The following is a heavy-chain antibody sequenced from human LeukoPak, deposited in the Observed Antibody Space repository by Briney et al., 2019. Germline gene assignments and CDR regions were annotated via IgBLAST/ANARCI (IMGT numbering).Heavy chain of an antibody. Sequence: ASVKVSCKASGYTFTSYGISWVRQAPGQGLEWMGWISAYNGNTNYAQKLQGRVTMTTDTSTSTAYMELSSLRSEDTAVYYCARGTLRRVTIFGVVPYYYYMDVWGKGTTVTVSS. CDR3: ARGTLRRVTIFGVVPYYYYMDV. CDR2: ISAYNGNT. CDR1: GYTFTSYG. J-gene: IGHJ6*03. D-gene: IGHD3-3*01. V-gene: IGHV1-18*01.